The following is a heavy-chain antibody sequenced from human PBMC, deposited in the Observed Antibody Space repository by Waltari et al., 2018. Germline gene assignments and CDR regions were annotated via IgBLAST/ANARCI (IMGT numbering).Heavy chain of an antibody. V-gene: IGHV3-30*02. CDR1: GFTFSSYG. D-gene: IGHD6-13*01. CDR2: IRYDGSNK. Sequence: QVQLVESGGGVVQPGGSLRLSCAASGFTFSSYGMHWVRQAPGKGREWVAFIRYDGSNKYYADSVKGRFTIARDNSKNTLYLQMNSLRAEDTAVYYCAKPYSSSWYDNYFDYWGQGTLVTVSS. J-gene: IGHJ4*02. CDR3: AKPYSSSWYDNYFDY.